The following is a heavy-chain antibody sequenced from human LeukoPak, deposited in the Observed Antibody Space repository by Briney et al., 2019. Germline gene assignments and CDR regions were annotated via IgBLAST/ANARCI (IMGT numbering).Heavy chain of an antibody. J-gene: IGHJ3*02. Sequence: GGALRLSCAASRFTFSDHYMDWVRQAPGKGLEWVARIRTRAKGYTTQYAPSVRDRFSISRDDSTNSVYLQMNSLKTEDTAVYFCARVGDYYDTRGFSSDAFDIWGLGTMVTVAS. D-gene: IGHD3-22*01. CDR2: IRTRAKGYTT. CDR3: ARVGDYYDTRGFSSDAFDI. CDR1: RFTFSDHY. V-gene: IGHV3-72*01.